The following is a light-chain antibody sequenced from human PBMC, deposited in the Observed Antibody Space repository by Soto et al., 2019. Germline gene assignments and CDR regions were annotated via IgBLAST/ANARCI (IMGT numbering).Light chain of an antibody. Sequence: ELVLTQCPGTLSLSPAARATLSCKASQTISSTYLAWYKQKPGQAPRLLIYAASTSPAVIPDRFSGSGSWTDFTLTISGPEPEDFALYYCEQYCSSHKTFGQGTKVEI. CDR1: QTISSTY. CDR3: EQYCSSHKT. CDR2: AAS. V-gene: IGKV3-20*01. J-gene: IGKJ1*01.